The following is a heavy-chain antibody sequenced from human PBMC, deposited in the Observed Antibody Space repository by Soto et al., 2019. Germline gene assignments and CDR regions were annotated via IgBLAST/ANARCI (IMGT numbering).Heavy chain of an antibody. CDR2: IYYSGTA. V-gene: IGHV4-39*01. J-gene: IGHJ5*02. CDR1: GGSIIGSGFH. CDR3: ATRSGEYVGWFDP. Sequence: SETLSLTCTVSGGSIIGSGFHWAWIRQPPGKGLEWIGSIYYSGTANYSPSLKSRLAIDVDTSKNQFSLRLSSVTAADTAVYYCATRSGEYVGWFDPWGHGTRVTVSS. D-gene: IGHD3-16*01.